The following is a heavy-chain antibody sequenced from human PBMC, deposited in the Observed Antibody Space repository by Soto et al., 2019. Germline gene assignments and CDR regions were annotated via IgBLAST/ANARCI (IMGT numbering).Heavy chain of an antibody. D-gene: IGHD2-2*01. J-gene: IGHJ4*02. V-gene: IGHV1-69*02. Sequence: QVPLVQSGAEVKKPGSSVKVSCKASGGTFSSYTISWVRQAPGQGLEWMGRIIPILGIANYAQKFQGRVTITADKSTSTAYMEQSSLRSEDTAVYYWARLNGCSSTSCYPGGGFDYWGQGTLVTVSS. CDR2: IIPILGIA. CDR1: GGTFSSYT. CDR3: ARLNGCSSTSCYPGGGFDY.